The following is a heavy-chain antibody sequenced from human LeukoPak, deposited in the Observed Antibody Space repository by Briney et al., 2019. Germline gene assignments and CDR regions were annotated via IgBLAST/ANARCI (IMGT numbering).Heavy chain of an antibody. V-gene: IGHV3-23*01. CDR2: ISGSGGST. J-gene: IGHJ4*02. CDR3: AKGEYSGYDFSY. CDR1: GFTFSSYA. D-gene: IGHD5-12*01. Sequence: GGSLRLSCAASGFTFSSYAMSWVRQAPGKGLEWVSAISGSGGSTYYADSVKGRLTISRDNSKNTLYLQMNSLRAEDTAVYYCAKGEYSGYDFSYWGQGTLVTVSS.